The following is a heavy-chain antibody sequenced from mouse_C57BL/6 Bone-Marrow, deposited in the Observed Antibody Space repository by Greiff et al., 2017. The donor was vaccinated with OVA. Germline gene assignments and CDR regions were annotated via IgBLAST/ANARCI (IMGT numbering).Heavy chain of an antibody. CDR1: GYTFTNYW. V-gene: IGHV1-63*01. D-gene: IGHD2-3*01. CDR3: ARGDGYWAWFAY. Sequence: VKLQESGAELVRPGTSVKMSCKASGYTFTNYWIGWAKQRPGHGLEWIGDIYPGGGYTNYNEKFKGKATLTADKSSSTAYMQFSSLTSEDSAIYYCARGDGYWAWFAYWGQGTLVTVSA. CDR2: IYPGGGYT. J-gene: IGHJ3*01.